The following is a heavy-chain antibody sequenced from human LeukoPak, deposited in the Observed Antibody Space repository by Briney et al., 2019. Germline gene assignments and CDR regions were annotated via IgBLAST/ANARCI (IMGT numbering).Heavy chain of an antibody. CDR2: IRYDGSNK. V-gene: IGHV3-30*02. CDR1: GFTFSSYG. J-gene: IGHJ4*02. Sequence: GGSLRLSCAASGFTFSSYGMHWVRQAPGKGLEWVAFIRYDGSNKYYADSVKGRFTISRDNSKNTLYLQMNSLRAEDTAVYYCAKDQGLVYGDLYYFGYWGQGTLVTVSS. CDR3: AKDQGLVYGDLYYFGY. D-gene: IGHD4-17*01.